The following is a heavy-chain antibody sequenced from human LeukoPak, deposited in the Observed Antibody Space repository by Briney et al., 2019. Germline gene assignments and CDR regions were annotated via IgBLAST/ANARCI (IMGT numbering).Heavy chain of an antibody. V-gene: IGHV4-38-2*01. J-gene: IGHJ5*02. CDR3: ARLSTYYDSWSGYYLGFDP. D-gene: IGHD3-3*01. Sequence: SETLSLTCAVSGYSISSGYYWGWIRQPPGKGLEWIGSIYHSGSTYYNPSLKSRVTISVDTSKNQFSLKPSSVTAADTAVYYCARLSTYYDSWSGYYLGFDPWGQGTLVTVSS. CDR2: IYHSGST. CDR1: GYSISSGYY.